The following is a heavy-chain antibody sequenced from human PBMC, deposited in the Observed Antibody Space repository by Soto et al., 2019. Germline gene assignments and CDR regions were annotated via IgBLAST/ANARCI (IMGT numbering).Heavy chain of an antibody. Sequence: PGESLKISCKGSGYSFTSYWIGWVRQMPGKGLEWMGIIYPGDSDTRYSPSFQGQVTISADKSISTAYLQWSSLKASDTAMYYCARGDTAMDYYHYYGMDVWGQGTTVTVSS. V-gene: IGHV5-51*01. CDR1: GYSFTSYW. CDR3: ARGDTAMDYYHYYGMDV. J-gene: IGHJ6*02. CDR2: IYPGDSDT. D-gene: IGHD5-18*01.